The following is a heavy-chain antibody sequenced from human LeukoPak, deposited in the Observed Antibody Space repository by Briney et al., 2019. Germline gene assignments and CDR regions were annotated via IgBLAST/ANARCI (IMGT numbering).Heavy chain of an antibody. J-gene: IGHJ4*02. D-gene: IGHD1-7*01. V-gene: IGHV4-61*02. Sequence: PSETLSLTCTVSGGSISSGSYYWSWIRQPAGKGLEWIGRIYTSGSTNYNPSLKSRVTISVDTSKNQFSLKLSSVTAADTAVYYCARNPARWVTGITKWDDYWGQGTLVTVSS. CDR2: IYTSGST. CDR3: ARNPARWVTGITKWDDY. CDR1: GGSISSGSYY.